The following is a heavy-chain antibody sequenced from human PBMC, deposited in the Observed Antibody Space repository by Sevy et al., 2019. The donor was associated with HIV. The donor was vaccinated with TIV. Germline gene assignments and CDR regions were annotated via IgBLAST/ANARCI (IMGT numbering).Heavy chain of an antibody. CDR1: GGSISSYY. CDR3: TSAKKTGTTGLAAFDI. D-gene: IGHD1-7*01. J-gene: IGHJ3*02. Sequence: SETLYLTCTVSGGSISSYYWSWIRQPPGKGLEWIGYIYYSGSTNYNPSLKSRDTLSVDTSKNQFSLKLSSVTAADTAGYYCTSAKKTGTTGLAAFDIWGQGTMVTVSS. V-gene: IGHV4-59*08. CDR2: IYYSGST.